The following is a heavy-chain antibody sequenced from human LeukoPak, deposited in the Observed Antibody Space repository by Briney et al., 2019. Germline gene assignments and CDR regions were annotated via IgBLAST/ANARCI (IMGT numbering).Heavy chain of an antibody. CDR1: GYTFTNFD. Sequence: GASVKVSCKASGYTFTNFDINWVRQAAGQGLEWMGWMNPNTGNAGYAQKFQDRVTITWDASISTAYMDLSSLRSEDTAVYYCARVGYSNSYDYWGQGTRVTVSP. V-gene: IGHV1-8*01. D-gene: IGHD1-26*01. CDR3: ARVGYSNSYDY. J-gene: IGHJ4*02. CDR2: MNPNTGNA.